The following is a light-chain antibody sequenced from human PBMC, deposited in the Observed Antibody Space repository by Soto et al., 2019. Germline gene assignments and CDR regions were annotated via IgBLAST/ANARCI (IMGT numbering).Light chain of an antibody. CDR1: SGHSSYI. CDR3: ETWDSNTHV. J-gene: IGLJ1*01. CDR2: LEGSGSY. V-gene: IGLV4-60*02. Sequence: QPVLTQSSSASASLGSSVKLTCTLSSGHSSYIIAWHQQQPGKAPRYLMKLEGSGSYNKGSGVPDRFSGSSSGADRYLTFSNLQFEDEADYYCETWDSNTHVFGTGTKLTVL.